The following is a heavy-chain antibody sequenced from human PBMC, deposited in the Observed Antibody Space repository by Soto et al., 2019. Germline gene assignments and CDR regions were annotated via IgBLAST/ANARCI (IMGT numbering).Heavy chain of an antibody. CDR2: IYSGGST. Sequence: GGSLRLSYAASGFTVSSNYMSWVRQAPGKGLEWVSVIYSGGSTYYADSVKGRFTISRHNSKNTLYLQMNSLRAEDTAVYYCARGRHTFGGVIVPYYFDYWGQGTLVTVSS. D-gene: IGHD3-16*02. V-gene: IGHV3-53*04. CDR1: GFTVSSNY. CDR3: ARGRHTFGGVIVPYYFDY. J-gene: IGHJ4*02.